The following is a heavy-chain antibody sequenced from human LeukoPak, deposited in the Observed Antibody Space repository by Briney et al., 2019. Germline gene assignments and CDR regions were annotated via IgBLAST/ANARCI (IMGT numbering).Heavy chain of an antibody. CDR1: GYTFTSYG. Sequence: ASVKVSCKASGYTFTSYGISWVRQAPGQGLEWMGWISAYNGHTNYAQKLQGRVNMTTDTSTSTAYMELKSLGSDDTAVYFCARDKDLGAVAGTFDYWGQGTLVTVSS. D-gene: IGHD6-19*01. CDR3: ARDKDLGAVAGTFDY. J-gene: IGHJ4*02. V-gene: IGHV1-18*01. CDR2: ISAYNGHT.